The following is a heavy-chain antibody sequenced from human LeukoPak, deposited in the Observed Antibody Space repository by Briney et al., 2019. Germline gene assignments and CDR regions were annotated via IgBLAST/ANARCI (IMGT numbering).Heavy chain of an antibody. CDR1: GYSISSGYY. CDR3: ARLSGAPVRHPIYHFDY. J-gene: IGHJ4*02. Sequence: PSETLSLTCAGSGYSISSGYYWGWTRQSAGEGLEWIGNIYHSGSTYKNPSLKSRVTISLDTSKNQFSLKLSSVTAADTAMYYCARLSGAPVRHPIYHFDYWGQGTLVAVSS. V-gene: IGHV4-38-2*01. D-gene: IGHD2-2*02. CDR2: IYHSGST.